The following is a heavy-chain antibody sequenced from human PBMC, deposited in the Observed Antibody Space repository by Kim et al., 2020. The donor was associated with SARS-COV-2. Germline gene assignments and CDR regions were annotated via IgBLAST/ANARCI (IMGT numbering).Heavy chain of an antibody. Sequence: SETLSLTCAVYGGSFSGYYWSWIRQPPGKGLEWIGEINHSGSTNYNPSLKSRVTISVDTSKNQFSLKLSSVTAADTAVDYCARGRHYDFWRGYIVVHYN. D-gene: IGHD3-3*01. J-gene: IGHJ5*01. CDR3: ARGRHYDFWRGYIVVHYN. CDR2: INHSGST. CDR1: GGSFSGYY. V-gene: IGHV4-34*01.